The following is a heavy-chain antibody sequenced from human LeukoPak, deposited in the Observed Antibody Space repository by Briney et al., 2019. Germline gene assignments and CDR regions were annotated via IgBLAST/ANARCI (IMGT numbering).Heavy chain of an antibody. CDR1: GYTFTGNY. CDR3: ARGGALYYDFWD. D-gene: IGHD3-3*01. CDR2: INPNGGAT. Sequence: GASVKVSCKGSGYTFTGNYMHWVRQAPGQGLEWMGWINPNGGATNYAQKFQGRVTMTRDTSISTGYMELSSLRSDDTAVYYCARGGALYYDFWDWGQGTLVTVSS. V-gene: IGHV1-2*02. J-gene: IGHJ4*02.